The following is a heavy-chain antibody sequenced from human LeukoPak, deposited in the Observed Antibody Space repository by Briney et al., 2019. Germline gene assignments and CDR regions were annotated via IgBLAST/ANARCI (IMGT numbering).Heavy chain of an antibody. V-gene: IGHV3-30*03. CDR3: ARGGAHSSSNCDY. J-gene: IGHJ4*02. CDR2: ISYDGSNK. CDR1: GFTFSDYG. Sequence: PGGSLRLSCAAPGFTFSDYGMHWVRQAPGKGLEWVTVISYDGSNKYYGDSVKGRFTISRDNSKNTLYLQMNSLRVEDTAVYYCARGGAHSSSNCDYWGQGTLVTVSS. D-gene: IGHD6-13*01.